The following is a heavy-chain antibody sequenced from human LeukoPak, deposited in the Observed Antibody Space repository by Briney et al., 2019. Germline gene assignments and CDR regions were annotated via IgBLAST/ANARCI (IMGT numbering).Heavy chain of an antibody. D-gene: IGHD3-9*01. J-gene: IGHJ5*02. CDR2: ISSSGSTI. CDR3: ARGQGGVLRYFDWSTWFDP. V-gene: IGHV3-48*03. CDR1: GFTFSSYE. Sequence: PGGSLRLSCAASGFTFSSYEMNWVRQAPGKGLEWVSYISSSGSTIYYADSVKGRFTIPRDNAKNSLYLQMNSLRAEDTAVYYCARGQGGVLRYFDWSTWFDPWGQGTLVTVSS.